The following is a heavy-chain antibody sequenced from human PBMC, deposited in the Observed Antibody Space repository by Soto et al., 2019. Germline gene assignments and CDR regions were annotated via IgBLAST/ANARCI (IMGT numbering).Heavy chain of an antibody. D-gene: IGHD2-21*02. V-gene: IGHV4-4*02. Sequence: SETLSLTCGVSGGTVASSHWWGWVRQSPGGGLEWIGNVYHTGDTNLNPSLQSRVTISVDKSNSQFSLRLNSLTAADTAVYFCAREIVTAGGNNYFDPWGPGTLVTVSS. CDR1: GGTVASSHW. CDR2: VYHTGDT. J-gene: IGHJ5*02. CDR3: AREIVTAGGNNYFDP.